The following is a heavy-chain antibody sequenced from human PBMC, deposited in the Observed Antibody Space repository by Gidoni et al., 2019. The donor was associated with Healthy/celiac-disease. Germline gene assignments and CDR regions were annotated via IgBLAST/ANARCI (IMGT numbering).Heavy chain of an antibody. V-gene: IGHV1-69*01. CDR3: ARHYYYDSSGYYNTLFYFDY. J-gene: IGHJ4*02. CDR1: GGPFSSYA. D-gene: IGHD3-22*01. Sequence: QVQLVQSGAEVKKPGSSVKVSCKASGGPFSSYAISWVRQAPGQGLEWMGGIIPIFGTANYAQKFQSRVTITADESTSTAYMELSSLRSEDTAVYYCARHYYYDSSGYYNTLFYFDYWGQGTLVTVSS. CDR2: IIPIFGTA.